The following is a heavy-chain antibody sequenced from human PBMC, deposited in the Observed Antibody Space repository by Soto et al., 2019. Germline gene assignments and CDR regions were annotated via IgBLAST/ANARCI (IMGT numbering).Heavy chain of an antibody. J-gene: IGHJ4*02. CDR2: INSDGSST. CDR3: ARDPGLWFGELYGVDY. V-gene: IGHV3-74*01. CDR1: GFTFSSYW. D-gene: IGHD3-10*01. Sequence: EVQLVESGGGLVQPGGSLRLSCAASGFTFSSYWMHWVRQAPGKGLVWVSRINSDGSSTSYADSVKGRFTISRDNAKNTLYLQMNSLRAEDTAVHYCARDPGLWFGELYGVDYWGQGTLVTVSS.